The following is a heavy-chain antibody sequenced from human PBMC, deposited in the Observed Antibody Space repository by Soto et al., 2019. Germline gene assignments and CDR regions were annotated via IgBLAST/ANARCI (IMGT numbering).Heavy chain of an antibody. J-gene: IGHJ4*02. V-gene: IGHV3-21*01. CDR1: GFTFSLYT. CDR2: ISTNSGYI. D-gene: IGHD2-15*01. Sequence: EVQLVESGGGLVRPGGSLRLSCTASGFTFSLYTMSWVRQAPGKGLEWVSSISTNSGYIYYADSVKGRFTISRDNAKNSLFLQMDSLRGEDPAVYYCARGLRNIIVVVAATLSPSDYWGQGALVTVSS. CDR3: ARGLRNIIVVVAATLSPSDY.